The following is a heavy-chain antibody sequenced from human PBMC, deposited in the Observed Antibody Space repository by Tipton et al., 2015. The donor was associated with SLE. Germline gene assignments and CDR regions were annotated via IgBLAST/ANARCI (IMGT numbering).Heavy chain of an antibody. CDR1: SGSISSGSGSYY. CDR3: ARAVRFLDAFDV. J-gene: IGHJ3*01. Sequence: TLSLTCTVSSGSISSGSGSYYWSWIRQPAGKGLEWLGHIYTSGSTNYNPSLKSRVTMSVDTSNNQFSLRLTSVTAADTAVYYCARAVRFLDAFDVWGQGKMVSVSP. D-gene: IGHD3-3*01. CDR2: IYTSGST. V-gene: IGHV4-61*09.